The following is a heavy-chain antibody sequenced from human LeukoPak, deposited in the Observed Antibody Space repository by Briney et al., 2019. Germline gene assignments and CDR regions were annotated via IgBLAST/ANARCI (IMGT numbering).Heavy chain of an antibody. CDR1: GFTFSSYG. V-gene: IGHV3-33*01. CDR3: ARRVVAARGDYYYGMDV. Sequence: GRSLRLSCAASGFTFSSYGMHWVRQAPGKGLEWVAVIWYDGSNKYYADSVKGRFTISRDNSKNTLYLQMNSLRAEDTAVYYCARRVVAARGDYYYGMDVWGQGTTVTVSS. D-gene: IGHD2-15*01. CDR2: IWYDGSNK. J-gene: IGHJ6*02.